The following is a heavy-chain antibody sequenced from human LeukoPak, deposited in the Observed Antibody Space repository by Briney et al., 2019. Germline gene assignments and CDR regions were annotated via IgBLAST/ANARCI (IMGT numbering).Heavy chain of an antibody. CDR1: GGTFSSYA. CDR2: IIPIFGTA. D-gene: IGHD2-8*01. J-gene: IGHJ4*02. Sequence: SVKVSCKASGGTFSSYAITWVRQAPGQGLEWMGGIIPIFGTANYAQKFQGRVTITADESTSTAYMELSSLRSEDTALYYCATDSRCTNGICYFDYWGQGTLVTVSS. CDR3: ATDSRCTNGICYFDY. V-gene: IGHV1-69*13.